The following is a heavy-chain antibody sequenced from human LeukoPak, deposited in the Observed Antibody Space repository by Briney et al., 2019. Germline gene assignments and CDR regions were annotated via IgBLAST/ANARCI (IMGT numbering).Heavy chain of an antibody. CDR2: IGTAGDT. CDR1: GFTFSSYD. Sequence: GGSLRLSCAASGFTFSSYDMHWVRQATGKGLEWVSAIGTAGDTYYPGSVKGRFTISRENAKNSLYLQMNSLRAEDTAVYYCARDQGSHSSGWYRWFDHWGQGTLVTVSS. V-gene: IGHV3-13*01. J-gene: IGHJ5*02. CDR3: ARDQGSHSSGWYRWFDH. D-gene: IGHD6-19*01.